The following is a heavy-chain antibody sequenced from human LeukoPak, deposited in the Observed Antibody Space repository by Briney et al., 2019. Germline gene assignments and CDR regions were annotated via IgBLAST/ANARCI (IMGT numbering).Heavy chain of an antibody. CDR2: IIPIFGTA. J-gene: IGHJ4*02. V-gene: IGHV1-69*01. Sequence: GGSLRLSCAASGFTFSSYAISWVRQAPGQWLEWMGGIIPIFGTANYAQKFQGRVTITADESTSTAYMELSSLRSEDTAVYYCASHLSTRGYSGYNPGFDYWGQGTLVTVSS. CDR3: ASHLSTRGYSGYNPGFDY. D-gene: IGHD5-12*01. CDR1: GFTFSSYA.